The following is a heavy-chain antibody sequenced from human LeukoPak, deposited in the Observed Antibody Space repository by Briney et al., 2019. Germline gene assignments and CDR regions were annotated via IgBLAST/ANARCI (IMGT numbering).Heavy chain of an antibody. CDR3: ARFSCSGYSCYSGIRAFDT. CDR1: GGSFSGGY. D-gene: IGHD2-15*01. V-gene: IGHV4-34*01. J-gene: IGHJ3*02. Sequence: PLETLSLTCAVYGGSFSGGYWRWIRQSPGKGVEGIGEINHSGSSTYNPSLKRRVTISVDTSKNQFSLNLSSVTAADTAEYYCARFSCSGYSCYSGIRAFDTWGQGTMVTVSS. CDR2: INHSGSS.